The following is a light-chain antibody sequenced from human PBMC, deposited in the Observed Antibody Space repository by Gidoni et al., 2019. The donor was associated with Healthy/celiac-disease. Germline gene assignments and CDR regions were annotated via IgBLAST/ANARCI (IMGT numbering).Light chain of an antibody. CDR2: GNS. CDR1: SSNIGAGYD. CDR3: QSYDSSLSGSNV. V-gene: IGLV1-40*01. Sequence: QSVLTQPPSLSGAPGQRVTISCPGSSSNIGAGYDVHWYQQLPGTAPKLLIYGNSNRPSGVPDRFSGSKSGTSASLAITGLQAEDEADYYCQSYDSSLSGSNVFGTGTKVTVL. J-gene: IGLJ1*01.